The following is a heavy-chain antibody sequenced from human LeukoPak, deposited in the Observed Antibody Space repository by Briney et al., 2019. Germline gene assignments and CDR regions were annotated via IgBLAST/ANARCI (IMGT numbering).Heavy chain of an antibody. CDR2: INHNGNMN. CDR3: ARGGGLDV. D-gene: IGHD3-16*01. CDR1: GFTFSSYW. V-gene: IGHV3-7*03. Sequence: GGCLRFSSAASGFTFSSYWMNWPRHGPGLGLEWVASINHNGNMNYYVDSVKGRFTISRDNAKNSLYLQMSNLRAEDTAVYFCARGGGLDVWGQGATVTVSS. J-gene: IGHJ6*02.